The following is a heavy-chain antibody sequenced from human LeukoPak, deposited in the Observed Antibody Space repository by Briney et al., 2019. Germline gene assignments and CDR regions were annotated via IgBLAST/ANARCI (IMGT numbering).Heavy chain of an antibody. J-gene: IGHJ4*02. Sequence: GGSLRLSCAASGFFFSNYAMSWVRQAPGKGLEWVSGISDSGSSTYYADSVKGRFTISRDNFKNTLFLQLSSLRAEDTAIYYCAKKTSYHFDYWGQGTLVTVSS. V-gene: IGHV3-23*01. D-gene: IGHD2-2*01. CDR1: GFFFSNYA. CDR2: ISDSGSST. CDR3: AKKTSYHFDY.